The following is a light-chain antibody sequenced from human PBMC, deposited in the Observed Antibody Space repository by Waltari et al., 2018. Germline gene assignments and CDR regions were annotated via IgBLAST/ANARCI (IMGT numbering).Light chain of an antibody. J-gene: IGLJ1*01. CDR1: NIGSKS. CDR3: QVWDITSDHFV. CDR2: DNS. V-gene: IGLV3-21*02. Sequence: SYVLTQPPSVSVAPGQTARITCGGNNIGSKSVHWYQQKPGQAPVLVVYDNSDRPSGIPERFAGSNAGNTATLTISRVEAGDEADYYCQVWDITSDHFVFGTGTKVTVL.